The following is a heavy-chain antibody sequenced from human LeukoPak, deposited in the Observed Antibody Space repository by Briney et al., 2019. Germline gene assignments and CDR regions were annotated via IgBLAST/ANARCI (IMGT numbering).Heavy chain of an antibody. Sequence: GGSLRLSCAASGFTFSNYAMSWVRQAPGKGLEWVANIKQDGSEKYYVDSVKGRFTISRDNAKNSVFLQMNSLRAEDTAVYYCARVYGDYVGYWGQGTLVTVSS. V-gene: IGHV3-7*01. D-gene: IGHD4-17*01. CDR3: ARVYGDYVGY. CDR1: GFTFSNYA. CDR2: IKQDGSEK. J-gene: IGHJ4*02.